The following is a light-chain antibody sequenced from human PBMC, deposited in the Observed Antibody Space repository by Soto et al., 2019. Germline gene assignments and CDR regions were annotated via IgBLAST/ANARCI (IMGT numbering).Light chain of an antibody. Sequence: QPVLTQPPSVSGAPGQRVTISCTGSSSNIGPTYDVHWYQQLPGTAPKLLIYANTNRPSGVPDRFSGSKSGTSASLAITGLQAEDEADYYRQSYDSSLSGYVFGTGTKLTVL. J-gene: IGLJ1*01. CDR1: SSNIGPTYD. CDR3: QSYDSSLSGYV. V-gene: IGLV1-40*01. CDR2: ANT.